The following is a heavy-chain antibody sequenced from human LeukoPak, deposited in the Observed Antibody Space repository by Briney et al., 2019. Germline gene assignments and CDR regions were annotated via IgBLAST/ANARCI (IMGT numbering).Heavy chain of an antibody. D-gene: IGHD2-21*01. CDR1: GGSISSNSHY. Sequence: SETLSLTCTVSGGSISSNSHYWAWIRQPPGKGLEWIGSIHYSGSTFYSPSLKSRVTISVDTSKNQFSLILTSVTASDTAVHYCAREEASVGDYWGQGILVTVSP. J-gene: IGHJ4*02. CDR3: AREEASVGDY. V-gene: IGHV4-39*01. CDR2: IHYSGST.